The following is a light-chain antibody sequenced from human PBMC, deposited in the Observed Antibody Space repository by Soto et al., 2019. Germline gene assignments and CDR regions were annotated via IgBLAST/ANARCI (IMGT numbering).Light chain of an antibody. CDR2: EVS. CDR1: SGDVGHYNY. CDR3: TSYTTSRLWV. J-gene: IGLJ3*02. Sequence: QSVLTQPASVSGSPGQSITISCTGSSGDVGHYNYVSWYQQHPGKAPKLMIYEVSNRPSGVSNRFSGSKSGNTASLIISGLQAEDEADYYCTSYTTSRLWVFGGGTKLTVL. V-gene: IGLV2-14*01.